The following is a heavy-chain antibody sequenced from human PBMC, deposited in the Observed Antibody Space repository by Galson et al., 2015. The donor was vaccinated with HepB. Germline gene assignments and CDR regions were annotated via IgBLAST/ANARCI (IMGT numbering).Heavy chain of an antibody. CDR2: ISYDGSNK. CDR1: GFTFSSYG. CDR3: AKDFEGWFDP. V-gene: IGHV3-30*18. J-gene: IGHJ5*02. D-gene: IGHD3-9*01. Sequence: SLRLSCAASGFTFSSYGMHWVRQAPGKGLEWVAVISYDGSNKYYADSVKGRFTISRDNSKNTLYLQMNSLRAEDTAVYYCAKDFEGWFDPWGQGTLVTVSS.